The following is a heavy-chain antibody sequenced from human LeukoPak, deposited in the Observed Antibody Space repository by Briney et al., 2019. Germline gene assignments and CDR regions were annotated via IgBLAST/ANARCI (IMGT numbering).Heavy chain of an antibody. CDR1: GFTFSSYW. V-gene: IGHV3-7*03. CDR3: ARDCGILRIDCGDSLDI. D-gene: IGHD2-21*01. Sequence: GGSLRLSCAASGFTFSSYWMSWVRQAPGKGLEWVANINKDGGEKYYVDSVKGRFSISRDNARNSLHLQMNSLRAEDTAVYYCARDCGILRIDCGDSLDIWGQGTMVTVSS. CDR2: INKDGGEK. J-gene: IGHJ3*02.